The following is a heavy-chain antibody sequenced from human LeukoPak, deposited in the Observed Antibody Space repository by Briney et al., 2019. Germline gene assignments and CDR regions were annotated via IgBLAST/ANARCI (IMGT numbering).Heavy chain of an antibody. CDR3: ARGYFRAVNWFDP. V-gene: IGHV4-34*01. CDR1: GGSFSGYH. D-gene: IGHD2/OR15-2a*01. Sequence: PSETLSLTCAVYGGSFSGYHWSWIRQPPGKGLEWIGEINHSGSTNYNPSLKSRVTISVDTSKNQFSLKLSSVTAADTAVYYCARGYFRAVNWFDPWGQGTLVTVSS. J-gene: IGHJ5*02. CDR2: INHSGST.